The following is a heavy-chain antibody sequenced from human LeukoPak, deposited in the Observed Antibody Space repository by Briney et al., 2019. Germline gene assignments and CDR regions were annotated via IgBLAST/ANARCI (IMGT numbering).Heavy chain of an antibody. Sequence: GGSLRLSCAASGFTFTTYWMTWVRQAPGKGLEWVANINQDGTEKYYVDSVKGRFTISRDNSKNTLYLQMNSLRAEDTAVYYCAREGVADDAFDIWGQGTMVTVSS. V-gene: IGHV3-7*01. CDR1: GFTFTTYW. D-gene: IGHD2-15*01. CDR3: AREGVADDAFDI. J-gene: IGHJ3*02. CDR2: INQDGTEK.